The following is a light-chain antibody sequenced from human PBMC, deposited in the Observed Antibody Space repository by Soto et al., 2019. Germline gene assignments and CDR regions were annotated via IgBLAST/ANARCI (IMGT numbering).Light chain of an antibody. CDR1: QSVLYSSNNKNY. CDR2: WAS. CDR3: QQGNSPPWT. V-gene: IGKV4-1*01. Sequence: DIVMTQSPDSLAVSLGERATINCKSSQSVLYSSNNKNYLAWYQQKPGQPPKLLIYWASTRESGVSGCIRGSGAGMDAPPTNSSVVAEDVADYCCQQGNSPPWTFGQGTKVEIK. J-gene: IGKJ1*01.